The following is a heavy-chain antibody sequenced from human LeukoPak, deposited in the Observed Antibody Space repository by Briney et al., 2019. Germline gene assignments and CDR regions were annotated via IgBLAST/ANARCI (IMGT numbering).Heavy chain of an antibody. V-gene: IGHV3-30*04. D-gene: IGHD2-8*01. CDR2: ISYDGSNK. CDR3: ARVYVGLPYYYYYYMDA. J-gene: IGHJ6*03. Sequence: PGGSLRLSCAASGFTFSSYAMHWVRQAPGKGLEWVAVISYDGSNKYHADSVKGRFTISRDNSKNTLYLQMNSLRAEDTAVYYCARVYVGLPYYYYYYMDAWGKGTTVTVSS. CDR1: GFTFSSYA.